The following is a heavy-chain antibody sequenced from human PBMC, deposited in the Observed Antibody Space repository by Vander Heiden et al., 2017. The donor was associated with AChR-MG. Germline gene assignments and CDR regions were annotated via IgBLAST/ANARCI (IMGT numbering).Heavy chain of an antibody. D-gene: IGHD1-26*01. CDR2: IYYSGST. CDR1: GGSISSGGYY. CDR3: ARVVLESGAPYYFDY. V-gene: IGHV4-31*03. Sequence: QVQLQESGPGLVKPSQTLSLTCTVSGGSISSGGYYWSWIRQHPGKGLEWIGYIYYSGSTYYNPSLKSRVTISVDTSKNQFSLKLSSVTAADTAVYYCARVVLESGAPYYFDYWGQGTLVTVSS. J-gene: IGHJ4*02.